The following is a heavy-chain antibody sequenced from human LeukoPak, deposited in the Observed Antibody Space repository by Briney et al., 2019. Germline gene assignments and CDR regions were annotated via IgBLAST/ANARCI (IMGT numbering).Heavy chain of an antibody. D-gene: IGHD3-9*01. CDR3: ARDPPAHTISSLRDY. V-gene: IGHV1-18*01. Sequence: ASVKVSCEASGYTFTSYGISWVRQAPGQGLEWMGWISAYNGNTNYAQKLQGRVTMTTDTSTSTAYMELRSLRSDDTAVYYCARDPPAHTISSLRDYWGQGTLVTVSS. J-gene: IGHJ4*02. CDR1: GYTFTSYG. CDR2: ISAYNGNT.